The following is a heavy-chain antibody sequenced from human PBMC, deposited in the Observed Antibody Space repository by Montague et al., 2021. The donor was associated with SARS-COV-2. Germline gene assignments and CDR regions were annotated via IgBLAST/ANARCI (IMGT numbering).Heavy chain of an antibody. CDR3: IRASWYFDY. J-gene: IGHJ4*02. D-gene: IGHD1-14*01. Sequence: SLRLSCAASGFTFSIYSMYWARQAPGKGLIWVSRINFDGSSTTYADSVSGRFTTSRDNTKNTVYLQMNSLRAEDTGVYYCIRASWYFDYWGQGALVTVSS. V-gene: IGHV3-74*01. CDR2: INFDGSST. CDR1: GFTFSIYS.